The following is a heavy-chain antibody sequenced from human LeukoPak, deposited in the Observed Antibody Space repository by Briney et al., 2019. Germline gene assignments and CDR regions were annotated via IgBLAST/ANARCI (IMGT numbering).Heavy chain of an antibody. D-gene: IGHD6-13*01. CDR1: GYTFTSYG. Sequence: WASVKVSCKASGYTFTSYGISRVRQAPGQGLEWMGWISAYNGNTNYAQKLQGRVTMTTDTSTSTAYMELRSLRSDDTAVYYCARVWESSSWYAILYYFDYWGQGTLVTVSS. CDR2: ISAYNGNT. V-gene: IGHV1-18*01. J-gene: IGHJ4*02. CDR3: ARVWESSSWYAILYYFDY.